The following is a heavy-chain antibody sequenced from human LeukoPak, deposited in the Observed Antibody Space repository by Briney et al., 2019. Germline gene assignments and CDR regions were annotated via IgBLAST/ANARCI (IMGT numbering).Heavy chain of an antibody. V-gene: IGHV1-69*13. CDR2: IIPIFGTA. CDR1: GGTFSSYA. CDR3: ARDVSPDSSGYYSDY. D-gene: IGHD3-22*01. J-gene: IGHJ4*02. Sequence: GASVKVSCKASGGTFSSYAISWVRQAPGQGLEWMGGIIPIFGTANYAQKFQGRVTITADESTSTAYMELSSLRSEDTAVYYCARDVSPDSSGYYSDYWGQGTLVNVSS.